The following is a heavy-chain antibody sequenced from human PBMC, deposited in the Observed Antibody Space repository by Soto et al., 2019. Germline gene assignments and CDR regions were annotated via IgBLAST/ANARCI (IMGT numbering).Heavy chain of an antibody. Sequence: ASVKVSCKASGYTFTSYGISWVRQAPGQGLEWMGWISAYNGNTNYAQKLQGRVTMTTDTSTSTAYMELNSLRPEDTALYYCAKGNGAGSYTLYWGQGTLVTVSS. D-gene: IGHD3-10*01. V-gene: IGHV1-18*01. CDR3: AKGNGAGSYTLY. CDR1: GYTFTSYG. J-gene: IGHJ4*02. CDR2: ISAYNGNT.